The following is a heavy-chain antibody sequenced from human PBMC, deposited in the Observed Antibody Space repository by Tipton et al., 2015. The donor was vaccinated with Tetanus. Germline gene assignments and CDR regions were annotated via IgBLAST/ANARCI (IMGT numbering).Heavy chain of an antibody. D-gene: IGHD3-3*01. CDR2: ISDSGST. Sequence: TLSLTCTVSGGSIINTTWLTWVRQPPGKGLEWLAYISDSGSTNSNYYLKSRITISRDTSKNQFSLRLTSVTAADTAVYYCARANYEFPKKGPFDSWGQGTLVIVSS. J-gene: IGHJ4*02. CDR3: ARANYEFPKKGPFDS. CDR1: GGSIINTTW. V-gene: IGHV4-4*02.